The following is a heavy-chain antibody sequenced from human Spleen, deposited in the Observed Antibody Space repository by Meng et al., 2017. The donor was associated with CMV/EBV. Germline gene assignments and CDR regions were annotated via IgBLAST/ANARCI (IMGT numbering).Heavy chain of an antibody. J-gene: IGHJ4*02. CDR1: GASISSSNW. Sequence: GSLRLSCAVTGASISSSNWWTWVRQSPGRGLEWVGEVHHTGTTNYNPSLKSRITVSVDKSKNQFSLELTSMTAADTAIYYCARTLRGIVVRLDYWGQGTLVTVSS. D-gene: IGHD3-22*01. V-gene: IGHV4-4*02. CDR2: VHHTGTT. CDR3: ARTLRGIVVRLDY.